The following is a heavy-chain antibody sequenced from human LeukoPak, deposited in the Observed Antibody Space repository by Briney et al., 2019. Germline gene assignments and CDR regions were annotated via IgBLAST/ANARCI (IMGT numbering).Heavy chain of an antibody. V-gene: IGHV3-74*03. Sequence: GASLRLSCVASGFTFSNYWMHWVRQHPRKGPAWVSRISSDGSSTTYADSVKGRFTISRDNAKNTLYLQMNSLRAEDTAVYYCTRDPHGYWWFDPWGQGTLVTVSS. J-gene: IGHJ5*02. D-gene: IGHD5-18*01. CDR3: TRDPHGYWWFDP. CDR1: GFTFSNYW. CDR2: ISSDGSST.